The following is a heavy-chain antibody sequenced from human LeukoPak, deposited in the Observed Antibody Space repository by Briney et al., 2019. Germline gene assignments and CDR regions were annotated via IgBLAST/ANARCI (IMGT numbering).Heavy chain of an antibody. CDR1: GFTFSILA. J-gene: IGHJ3*01. CDR3: VNVGLGRYIRGPTGT. D-gene: IGHD1-26*01. CDR2: ISAHGDDT. V-gene: IGHV3-23*01. Sequence: GGSLRLSCETSGFTFSILALNWVRQAPGKGLEWVSAISAHGDDTFYADSVRGRFTISRDNSKNTLHLQMNALRVADSATYYYVNVGLGRYIRGPTGTWGQGTMVTVSS.